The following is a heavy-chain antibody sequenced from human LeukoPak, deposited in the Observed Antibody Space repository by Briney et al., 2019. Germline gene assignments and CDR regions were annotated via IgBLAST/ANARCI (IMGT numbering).Heavy chain of an antibody. Sequence: SVKVSCKASGGTFSSYAISWVRQAPGQGLEWMGRIIPILGIANYAQKFQGRVTITADKSTSTAYMELSSLRSEDTAVYYCARDQGGDSSSCHRVYYYYGMDVWGQGTTVTVSS. J-gene: IGHJ6*02. CDR1: GGTFSSYA. CDR3: ARDQGGDSSSCHRVYYYYGMDV. V-gene: IGHV1-69*04. CDR2: IIPILGIA. D-gene: IGHD6-13*01.